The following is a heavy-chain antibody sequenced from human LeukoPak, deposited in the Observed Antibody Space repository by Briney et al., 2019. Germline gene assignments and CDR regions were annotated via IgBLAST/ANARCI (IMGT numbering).Heavy chain of an antibody. J-gene: IGHJ6*04. D-gene: IGHD6-13*01. V-gene: IGHV1-69*06. CDR2: IIPIFGTA. CDR1: GGTFSSYA. CDR3: ARELAYSSSWYSGAYYYYYVMDV. Sequence: SVKVSCKASGGTFSSYAISWVRQAPGQGLEWMGGIIPIFGTANYAQKFQGRVTITADKSTSTAYMELSSLRSEDTAVYYCARELAYSSSWYSGAYYYYYVMDVWGKGTTVTVSS.